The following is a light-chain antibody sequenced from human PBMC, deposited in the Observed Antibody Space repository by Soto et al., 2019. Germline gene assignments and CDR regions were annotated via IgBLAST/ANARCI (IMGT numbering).Light chain of an antibody. J-gene: IGKJ1*01. CDR1: QSVSSN. Sequence: EIVMTQSPATLSVSPGERATLSCRASQSVSSNLAWYQQKPGQAPRLLIYGASTRATGIPGRFSGSGSGTKFTLTISSLQSEDFAVYYCQQYNNWWTFGQGTKVDIK. CDR3: QQYNNWWT. CDR2: GAS. V-gene: IGKV3-15*01.